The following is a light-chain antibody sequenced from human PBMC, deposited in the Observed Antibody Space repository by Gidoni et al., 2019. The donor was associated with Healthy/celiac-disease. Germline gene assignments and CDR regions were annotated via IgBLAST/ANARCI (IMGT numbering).Light chain of an antibody. J-gene: IGLJ2*01. Sequence: QSVLPLPPSVSGAPGQRVTISCTGSSSNIGAGYDVHWYQQLPGTAPKLLIYGNSNRPSGVPDRVSGSKSGTSASLAITGLQAEDEADYYCQSYDSSLSGSVFGGGTKLTVL. CDR2: GNS. CDR3: QSYDSSLSGSV. CDR1: SSNIGAGYD. V-gene: IGLV1-40*01.